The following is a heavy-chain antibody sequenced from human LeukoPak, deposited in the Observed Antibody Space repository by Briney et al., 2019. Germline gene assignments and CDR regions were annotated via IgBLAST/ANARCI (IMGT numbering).Heavy chain of an antibody. D-gene: IGHD2/OR15-2a*01. CDR2: IIPIFGTA. Sequence: ASVKVSCKASGGTFSSYAISWVRQAPGQGLEWMGGIIPIFGTANYAQKFQGRVTITTDESTSTAYMELSSLRSEDTAVYYCASVSSSPPYLFDYWGQGTLVTVSS. V-gene: IGHV1-69*05. J-gene: IGHJ4*02. CDR1: GGTFSSYA. CDR3: ASVSSSPPYLFDY.